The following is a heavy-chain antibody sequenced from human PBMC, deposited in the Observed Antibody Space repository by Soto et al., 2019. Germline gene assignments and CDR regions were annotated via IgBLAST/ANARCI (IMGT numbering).Heavy chain of an antibody. V-gene: IGHV4-31*03. CDR2: IYYSGST. D-gene: IGHD1-1*01. CDR3: ARLWNDEFDY. J-gene: IGHJ4*02. Sequence: SETLSLTCTVSGGSISSGGYYWSWIRQHPGKGLEWIGYIYYSGSTNYNPSLKSRVTISVDTSKNQFSLKLSSVTAADTAVYYCARLWNDEFDYWGQGTLVTVSS. CDR1: GGSISSGGYY.